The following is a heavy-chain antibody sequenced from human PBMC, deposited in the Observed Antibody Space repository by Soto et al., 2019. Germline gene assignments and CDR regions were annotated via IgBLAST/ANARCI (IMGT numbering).Heavy chain of an antibody. Sequence: SETLSLTCTVSGGSISSYYWSWIRQPPGKGLEWIGYIYYSGSTYYNPSLKSRVTISVDTSKNQFSLKLSSVTAADTAAYYCARTMIVVRAFDIWGQGTMVTVSS. V-gene: IGHV4-59*12. J-gene: IGHJ3*02. CDR3: ARTMIVVRAFDI. D-gene: IGHD3-22*01. CDR2: IYYSGST. CDR1: GGSISSYY.